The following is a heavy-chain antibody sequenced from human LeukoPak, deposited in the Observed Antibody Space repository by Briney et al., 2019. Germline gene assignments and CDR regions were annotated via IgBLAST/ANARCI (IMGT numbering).Heavy chain of an antibody. CDR3: AKEGGIQLWSGPPYNWFDP. J-gene: IGHJ5*02. D-gene: IGHD5-18*01. CDR1: GFTLFNYV. CDR2: ISGSAGST. Sequence: GGALRHSSVDSGFTLFNYVTSCVRHALGRGVEWVSAISGSAGSTYHADSVKGRFTISGDNSKNTLYLQMSSLRADDTAVYYCAKEGGIQLWSGPPYNWFDPWGQGTLVTVSS. V-gene: IGHV3-23*01.